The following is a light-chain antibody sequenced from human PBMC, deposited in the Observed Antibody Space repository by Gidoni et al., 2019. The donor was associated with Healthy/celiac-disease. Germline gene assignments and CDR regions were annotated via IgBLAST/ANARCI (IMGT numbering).Light chain of an antibody. CDR3: MQALQTPRT. V-gene: IGKV2-28*01. CDR1: QSLLHSSGYNY. CDR2: LGS. J-gene: IGKJ1*01. Sequence: DIVMTQSPPSLPVTPGEPASISCRSSQSLLHSSGYNYLDWYLQKPGQSPQLLIYLGSNRASGVPDRFSGSGSGTDFTLKISRVEAEDVGVYYCMQALQTPRTFGQGTKVEIK.